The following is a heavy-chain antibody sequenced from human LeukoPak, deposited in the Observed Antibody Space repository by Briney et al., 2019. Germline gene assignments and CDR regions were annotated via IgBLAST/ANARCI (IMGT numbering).Heavy chain of an antibody. CDR1: GFTFDDYA. CDR3: AKGSPGLTVAGTMDV. V-gene: IGHV3-9*01. Sequence: GRSLRLSCAASGFTFDDYAMHWVRQAPGKGLEWVSGISWSSGSIGYADSVKGRFTISRDNAKNSLYLQMNSLRAEDTALYYCAKGSPGLTVAGTMDVWGQGTTVTVSS. CDR2: ISWSSGSI. D-gene: IGHD6-19*01. J-gene: IGHJ6*02.